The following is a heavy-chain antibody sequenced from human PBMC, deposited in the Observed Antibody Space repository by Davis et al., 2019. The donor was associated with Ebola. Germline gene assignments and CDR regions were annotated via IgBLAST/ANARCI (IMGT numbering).Heavy chain of an antibody. CDR2: INHSGST. J-gene: IGHJ6*02. CDR1: GGSFSGYY. Sequence: SETLSLTCAVYGGSFSGYYWSWIRQPPGKGLEWIGEINHSGSTNYNPSLKSRVTISVDTSKNQFSLKLSSVTAADTAVYYCVRGTYGDYPIYYYYGMDVWGQGTTVTVSS. V-gene: IGHV4-34*01. CDR3: VRGTYGDYPIYYYYGMDV. D-gene: IGHD4-17*01.